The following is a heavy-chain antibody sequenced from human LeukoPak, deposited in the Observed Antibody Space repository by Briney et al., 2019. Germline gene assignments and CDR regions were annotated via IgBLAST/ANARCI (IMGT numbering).Heavy chain of an antibody. D-gene: IGHD2-15*01. V-gene: IGHV1-2*02. CDR2: INLNSGGT. CDR3: ARDLRYRDIVVVVAATPNRFDP. CDR1: GYTFTGYY. Sequence: ASVTVSCKSSGYTFTGYYMHWVRQAPGQGLEWMGWINLNSGGTNNAHTLQERVTMTRDTSISTAYMKLSRLRSDDTAVYYCARDLRYRDIVVVVAATPNRFDPWGQGTLVTVSS. J-gene: IGHJ5*02.